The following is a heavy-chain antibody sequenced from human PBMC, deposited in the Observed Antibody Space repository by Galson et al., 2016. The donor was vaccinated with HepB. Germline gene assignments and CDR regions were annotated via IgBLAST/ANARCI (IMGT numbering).Heavy chain of an antibody. CDR1: GFTFSSYG. D-gene: IGHD3-10*01. CDR3: VRDSGRHSGSLHDS. CDR2: IWNDGSNK. V-gene: IGHV3-33*01. J-gene: IGHJ5*01. Sequence: SLRLSCAASGFTFSSYGLHWVRQAPGKGLEWVAVIWNDGSNKYYADSVTGRFTISRDNSKNTLYLQMNGLTAGDTAVYYCVRDSGRHSGSLHDSWGQGTLVTVSS.